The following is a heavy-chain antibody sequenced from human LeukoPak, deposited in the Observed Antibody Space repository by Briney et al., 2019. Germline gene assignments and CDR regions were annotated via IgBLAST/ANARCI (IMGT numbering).Heavy chain of an antibody. J-gene: IGHJ4*02. V-gene: IGHV4-39*01. CDR2: IYFSGST. D-gene: IGHD1/OR15-1a*01. CDR3: ARRPAEEQYREYFDY. CDR1: GGSLSSTNYF. Sequence: SETLSLTCTVSGGSLSSTNYFWGWIRQPPGKGLEWIGSIYFSGSTYYNPSLKSRVTISVDTSKNQFSLKLSSVTAADPAVYYCARRPAEEQYREYFDYWGQGTLVTVSS.